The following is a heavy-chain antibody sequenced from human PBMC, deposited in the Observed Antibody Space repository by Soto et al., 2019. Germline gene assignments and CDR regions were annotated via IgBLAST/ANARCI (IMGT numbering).Heavy chain of an antibody. CDR3: AKALGELSPESYDY. J-gene: IGHJ4*02. CDR2: ISYDGSDK. V-gene: IGHV3-30*18. Sequence: QVQLVESGGGVVQPGRSLRLSCAASGFTFSSYAMHWVRQAPGKGLEWVAVISYDGSDKYYADSVKGRFTISRDNSKNTLKLQMNSLRADDTAVYYCAKALGELSPESYDYWGQGPLITVSS. D-gene: IGHD3-16*02. CDR1: GFTFSSYA.